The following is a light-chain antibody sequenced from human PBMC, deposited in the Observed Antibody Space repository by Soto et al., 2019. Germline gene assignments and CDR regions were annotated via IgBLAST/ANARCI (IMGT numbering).Light chain of an antibody. J-gene: IGKJ4*01. Sequence: AIQMTQSPSSLSVSVGDRVTITCRASQGIGNDVGWYQQKPGKTPKLLIYAASSLHSGVPSRFSGSRSGTDFTLTISSLQPEDFATYYCLQDHNYPLTFGGGTKVEIK. V-gene: IGKV1-6*01. CDR1: QGIGND. CDR3: LQDHNYPLT. CDR2: AAS.